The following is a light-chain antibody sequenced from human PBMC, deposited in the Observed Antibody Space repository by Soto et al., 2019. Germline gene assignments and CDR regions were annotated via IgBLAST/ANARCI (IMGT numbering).Light chain of an antibody. Sequence: SDLSRVGYVCRSRGSSIPISNTRSSSDVGGYNYVSWYQQHPGKAPKLMIYDVSNRPSGVSNRFSGSTSGNTASLTISGLQSEDKTDYYCSSHTSSSTYVFGPVTKVPV. V-gene: IGLV2-14*01. CDR3: SSHTSSSTYV. CDR2: DVS. CDR1: SSDVGGYNY. J-gene: IGLJ1*01.